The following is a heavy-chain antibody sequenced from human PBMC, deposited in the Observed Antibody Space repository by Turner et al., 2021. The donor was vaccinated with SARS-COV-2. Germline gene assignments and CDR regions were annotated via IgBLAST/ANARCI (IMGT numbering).Heavy chain of an antibody. V-gene: IGHV3-30*18. D-gene: IGHD3-16*01. CDR3: AKGLRTFGYFDS. CDR1: GFSLSNYG. Sequence: QVQLVASGGGVVQPGRSLNLSCAVSGFSLSNYGMHWVRQAPGKGLEWVAFVSYDGTNKDYADSVKGRFTISRDNSNNTLYLQMNSLRGEDTALYYCAKGLRTFGYFDSWGQGTLVTVSS. J-gene: IGHJ4*02. CDR2: VSYDGTNK.